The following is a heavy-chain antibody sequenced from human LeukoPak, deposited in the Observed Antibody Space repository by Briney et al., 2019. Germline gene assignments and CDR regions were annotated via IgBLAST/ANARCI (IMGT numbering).Heavy chain of an antibody. D-gene: IGHD3-3*01. CDR2: ISYDGSNK. Sequence: GGSLRLSCAASGFTFSNYGMHWVRQAPGKGLEWVAVISYDGSNKYFADSVKGRFTISRDNSKNTLYLQMNSLRAEDTAVYYCAFPYYDFWSGYKHWGQGTLVTVSS. J-gene: IGHJ4*02. CDR3: AFPYYDFWSGYKH. V-gene: IGHV3-30*03. CDR1: GFTFSNYG.